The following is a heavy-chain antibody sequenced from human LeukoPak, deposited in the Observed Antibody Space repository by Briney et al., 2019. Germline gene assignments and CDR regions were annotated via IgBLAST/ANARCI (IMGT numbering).Heavy chain of an antibody. CDR1: GGSISSSSYY. Sequence: PSETLSLTCTVSGGSISSSSYYWGWIRQPPGKGLEWIGSIYYSGSTYYNPSLKSRVTISVDTSKNQFSLKLSSVTAADTAVYYCAREAKYSRSSGTAGYMDVWGKGTTVTVSS. V-gene: IGHV4-39*07. J-gene: IGHJ6*03. CDR3: AREAKYSRSSGTAGYMDV. D-gene: IGHD6-6*01. CDR2: IYYSGST.